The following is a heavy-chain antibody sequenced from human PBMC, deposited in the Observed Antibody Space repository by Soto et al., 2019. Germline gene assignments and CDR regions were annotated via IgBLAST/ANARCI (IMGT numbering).Heavy chain of an antibody. Sequence: PGESLNISGKGSGYSFTTYWIAWVRQMPGKGLEYMGIIYPGDSDTRYSPSFQGQVTISADKSISTAYLQWNSLEASDTAMYYCARHGEDGETKLRLNWFDRWGHGNPVPVS. V-gene: IGHV5-51*01. J-gene: IGHJ5*02. CDR1: GYSFTTYW. CDR2: IYPGDSDT. CDR3: ARHGEDGETKLRLNWFDR. D-gene: IGHD1-1*01.